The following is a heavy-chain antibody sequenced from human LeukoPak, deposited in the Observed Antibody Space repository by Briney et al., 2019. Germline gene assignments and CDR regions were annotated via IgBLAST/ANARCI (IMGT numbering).Heavy chain of an antibody. CDR3: ARVKGNNGDYVDFDY. CDR2: IKSDGTSA. CDR1: GFTFSSYW. V-gene: IGHV3-74*01. Sequence: GGSLRLSCAASGFTFSSYWMHWVRQGPGKGLVWVSRIKSDGTSATYADSVQGRFTISRDNAKNTLYLQMNSLRAEDTAVYYCARVKGNNGDYVDFDYWGQETLVTVSS. D-gene: IGHD4-17*01. J-gene: IGHJ4*02.